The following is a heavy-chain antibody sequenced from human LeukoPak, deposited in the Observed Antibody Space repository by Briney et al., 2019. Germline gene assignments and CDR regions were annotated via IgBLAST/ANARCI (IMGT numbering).Heavy chain of an antibody. J-gene: IGHJ4*02. V-gene: IGHV3-21*01. CDR1: GFTFSYYS. Sequence: GGSLRLSCAASGFTFSYYSMNWVRQAPGKGLEWVSSISGSRSYIYYADSVKGRFTISRDNAKNSLYLQMNSLRAEDTAVYYCARVYYYTSGSRWGDYFDYWGQGTLVTVSS. D-gene: IGHD3-10*01. CDR2: ISGSRSYI. CDR3: ARVYYYTSGSRWGDYFDY.